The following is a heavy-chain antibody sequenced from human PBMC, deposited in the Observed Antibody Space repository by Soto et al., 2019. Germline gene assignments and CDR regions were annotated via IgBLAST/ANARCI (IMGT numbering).Heavy chain of an antibody. CDR3: ASLYSSGWLSSFDI. J-gene: IGHJ3*02. CDR1: GFTFSSYE. Sequence: GGSLRLSCAASGFTFSSYEMNWVRQAPGEGLEWVSYISSSGSTIYYADSVKGRFTISRDNAKNSLYLQMNSLRAEDTAVYYCASLYSSGWLSSFDISGPGPMVTVPS. CDR2: ISSSGSTI. D-gene: IGHD6-19*01. V-gene: IGHV3-48*03.